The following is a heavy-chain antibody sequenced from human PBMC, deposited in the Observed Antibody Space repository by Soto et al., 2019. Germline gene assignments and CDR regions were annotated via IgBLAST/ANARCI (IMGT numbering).Heavy chain of an antibody. CDR2: IYHSGST. J-gene: IGHJ5*02. V-gene: IGHV4-30-2*01. Sequence: QLQLQESGSGLVKPSQTLSLTCAVSGGSISSGGYSWSWIRQPPGKGLEWIGYIYHSGSTYYNPSHKSRVTFSVDRYKTQYSLKLSSVTAADAAVYCCGRGQVVAAHHWGQGTLVTVSS. CDR1: GGSISSGGYS. D-gene: IGHD2-15*01. CDR3: GRGQVVAAHH.